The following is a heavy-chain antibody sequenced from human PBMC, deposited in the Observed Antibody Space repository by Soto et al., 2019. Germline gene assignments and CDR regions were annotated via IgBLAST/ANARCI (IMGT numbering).Heavy chain of an antibody. CDR2: IDYSGST. D-gene: IGHD6-19*01. J-gene: IGHJ4*02. CDR1: GGSISSSSDY. Sequence: QLQLQESGPGLVKPSETLSLTCTVSGGSISSSSDYWGWIRQPPGKGLEWIVSIDYSGSTYYHPYLKSRVTISVDTSKNQFSMKLSSVTDADTAVYYCAGGSGWSHYWGQGTLVTVSS. V-gene: IGHV4-39*01. CDR3: AGGSGWSHY.